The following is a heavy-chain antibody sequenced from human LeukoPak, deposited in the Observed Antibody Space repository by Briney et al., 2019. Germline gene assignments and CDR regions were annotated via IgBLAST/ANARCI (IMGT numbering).Heavy chain of an antibody. J-gene: IGHJ5*02. Sequence: GESLRLSCAASGFTFSSYGMHWVRQAPGKGLDWVAFIRYDGSNKYYADSVKGRFTISRDNSKNTLYVQMNSLRAEDTAVYYCAKDYSKTSYYGSGTYYRPNWFDPWGQGTLVTVSS. CDR2: IRYDGSNK. CDR1: GFTFSSYG. D-gene: IGHD3-10*01. CDR3: AKDYSKTSYYGSGTYYRPNWFDP. V-gene: IGHV3-30*02.